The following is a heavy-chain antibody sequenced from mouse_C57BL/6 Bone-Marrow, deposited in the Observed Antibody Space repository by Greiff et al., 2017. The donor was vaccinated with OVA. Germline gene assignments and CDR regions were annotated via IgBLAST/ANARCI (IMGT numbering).Heavy chain of an antibody. V-gene: IGHV1-81*01. CDR3: ARFDYDVGDS. CDR2: IYPRSGNT. J-gene: IGHJ2*01. D-gene: IGHD2-4*01. CDR1: GYTFTSYG. Sequence: VKLMESGAELARPGASVKLSCKASGYTFTSYGISWVKQRTGQGLEWIGEIYPRSGNTYYNEKFKGKATLTADKSSSTAYMELRSLTSEDSAVYVCARFDYDVGDSWGQGTTLTVSS.